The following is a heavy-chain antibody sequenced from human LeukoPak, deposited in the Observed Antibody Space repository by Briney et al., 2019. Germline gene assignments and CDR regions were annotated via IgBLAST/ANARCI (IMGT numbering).Heavy chain of an antibody. D-gene: IGHD1-26*01. CDR2: VYYSGST. Sequence: SETLSLTCTVSGGSISGSFWSWIRQPPGKGLEWIGYVYYSGSTYYNPSLKSRVTISVDTSKNQFSLKLSSVTAADTAVYYCARHEVGFDPWGQGTLVTVSS. CDR3: ARHEVGFDP. CDR1: GGSISGSF. J-gene: IGHJ5*02. V-gene: IGHV4-59*04.